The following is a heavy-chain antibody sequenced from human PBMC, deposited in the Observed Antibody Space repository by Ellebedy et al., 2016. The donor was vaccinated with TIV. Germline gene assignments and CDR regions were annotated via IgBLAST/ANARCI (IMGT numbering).Heavy chain of an antibody. CDR3: ARSGYCGSSTCPTDY. CDR2: IYPGDSDT. J-gene: IGHJ4*02. CDR1: GYSFRSYW. V-gene: IGHV5-51*01. D-gene: IGHD2-2*03. Sequence: GESLKISCTGSGYSFRSYWVGWVRQMPGKGLESVGIIYPGDSDTRYSPSFEGQVTISADTSINTAYLQGGSLKASDTAMYYCARSGYCGSSTCPTDYWGQGTLVTVSS.